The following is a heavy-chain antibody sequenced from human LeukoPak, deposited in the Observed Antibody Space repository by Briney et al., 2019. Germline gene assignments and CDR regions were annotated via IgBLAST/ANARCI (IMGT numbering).Heavy chain of an antibody. Sequence: ASVKVSCKASGYSFTTYYMHWVRQAPGQGLKWMGLINPSGGSTSYAQMFQGRVTMTRDTSTSTVYMELSSLRSDDTAVYYCARGYSYGYHDASDIWGQGTMVTVSS. CDR3: ARGYSYGYHDASDI. CDR2: INPSGGST. D-gene: IGHD5-18*01. CDR1: GYSFTTYY. V-gene: IGHV1-46*03. J-gene: IGHJ3*02.